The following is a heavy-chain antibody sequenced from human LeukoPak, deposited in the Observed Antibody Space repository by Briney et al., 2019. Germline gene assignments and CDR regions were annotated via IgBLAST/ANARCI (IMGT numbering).Heavy chain of an antibody. CDR2: ISSSTSYI. J-gene: IGHJ4*02. CDR1: GFTSGDYA. V-gene: IGHV3-21*01. CDR3: TKDGTEWLRYFDS. Sequence: GGSLRLSCTASGFTSGDYAMSWVRQAPGKGLEWVSSISSSTSYIYYRDSVKGRFTISRDNAKNSLYLQMNSLRAEDTAVYYCTKDGTEWLRYFDSWGQGTLVTVSS. D-gene: IGHD5-12*01.